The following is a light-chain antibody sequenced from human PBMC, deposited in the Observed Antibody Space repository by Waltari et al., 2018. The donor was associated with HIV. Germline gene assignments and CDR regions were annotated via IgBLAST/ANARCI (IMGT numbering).Light chain of an antibody. CDR2: SAS. V-gene: IGKV4-1*01. Sequence: DIVMTQSPDSLAVSLGERATINCKSSQSVLYSSNNKNYLAWYQQKAGQPPKLLIYSASTRESGVPDRFSGSGSGTYFTLTTSSLQVEDVALYYCQQYYSNPLTFGGGTKVEIK. CDR1: QSVLYSSNNKNY. CDR3: QQYYSNPLT. J-gene: IGKJ4*01.